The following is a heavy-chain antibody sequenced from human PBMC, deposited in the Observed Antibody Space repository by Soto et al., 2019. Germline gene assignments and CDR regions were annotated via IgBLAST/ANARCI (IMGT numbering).Heavy chain of an antibody. CDR3: ARVDSRVYYYYYGMDV. CDR2: IYYSGST. J-gene: IGHJ6*02. D-gene: IGHD6-13*01. Sequence: SETLSLTCTVSGGSISSGGYYWSWIRQHPGKGLEWIGYIYYSGSTYYNPSLKSRVTISVDTSKNQFSLKLSSVTAADTAVYYCARVDSRVYYYYYGMDVWGQGTTVTVSS. CDR1: GGSISSGGYY. V-gene: IGHV4-31*03.